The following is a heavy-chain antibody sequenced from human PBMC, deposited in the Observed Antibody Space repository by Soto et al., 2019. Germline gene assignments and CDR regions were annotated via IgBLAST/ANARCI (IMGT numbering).Heavy chain of an antibody. CDR2: LSDSGDSV. CDR1: GFTFSSNA. CDR3: AKVSSSWYAGFFDL. V-gene: IGHV3-23*01. Sequence: PGGSLRLSCTASGFTFSSNAMTWVRQAPGKGLEWVSGLSDSGDSVYYADSVKGLFTIYRYNSMNTLYLQMNTLRVEDTAVYYCAKVSSSWYAGFFDLWGQGTLVTISS. D-gene: IGHD6-13*01. J-gene: IGHJ4*02.